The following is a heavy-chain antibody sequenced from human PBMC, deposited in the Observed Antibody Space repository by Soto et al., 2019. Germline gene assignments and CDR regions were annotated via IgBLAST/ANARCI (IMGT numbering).Heavy chain of an antibody. CDR3: ASARQLAYCGGDCYTNWFDP. CDR2: ISAYNGNT. CDR1: GYTFTSYG. D-gene: IGHD2-21*02. Sequence: QVQLVQSGAEVKKPGASVKVSCKASGYTFTSYGISWVRQAPGQGLEWMGWISAYNGNTNYAQKLQGRVTMTTDTSTSTAYMELRCLRSDDTAVYYCASARQLAYCGGDCYTNWFDPWGQGTLVTVSS. J-gene: IGHJ5*02. V-gene: IGHV1-18*01.